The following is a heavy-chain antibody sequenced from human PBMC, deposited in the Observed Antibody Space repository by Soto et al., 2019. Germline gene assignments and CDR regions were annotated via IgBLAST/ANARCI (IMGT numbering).Heavy chain of an antibody. Sequence: QVQLVESGGGVVQPGRSLRLSCAASGFTFSSYAMHWVRQAPGKGLEWVAVIWYDGSNKYYADSVKGRFIISRDNSKNTLYLQMNSLRAEDTAVYYCARDKLLGSTVGYYFDNWGQGTLVTVSS. V-gene: IGHV3-33*01. J-gene: IGHJ4*02. CDR1: GFTFSSYA. CDR3: ARDKLLGSTVGYYFDN. D-gene: IGHD2-21*01. CDR2: IWYDGSNK.